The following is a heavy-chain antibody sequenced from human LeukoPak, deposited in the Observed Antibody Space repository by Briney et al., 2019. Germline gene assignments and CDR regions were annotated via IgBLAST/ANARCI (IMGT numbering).Heavy chain of an antibody. D-gene: IGHD6-13*01. CDR2: IKSKTDGGTT. Sequence: GGSLRLSCAASGFTFSNAWMSWVRQAPGKGLEWVGRIKSKTDGGTTDYAATVKGRFTISRDDSKNTLYLQMNSLKTEDTAVYYCTTINPAGHFDYWGQGTLVTVSS. CDR3: TTINPAGHFDY. V-gene: IGHV3-15*01. CDR1: GFTFSNAW. J-gene: IGHJ4*02.